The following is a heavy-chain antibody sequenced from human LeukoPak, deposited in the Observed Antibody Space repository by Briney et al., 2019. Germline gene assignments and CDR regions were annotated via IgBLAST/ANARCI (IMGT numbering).Heavy chain of an antibody. D-gene: IGHD3-10*01. V-gene: IGHV3-30*02. J-gene: IGHJ4*02. CDR3: VRDWGYYGSGSYIFDY. Sequence: QSGGSLRLSCVASGFVFDNYGMDWVRQAPGLGLEWVAFIRYSGSRQNYADSVKGRFTISRDNSRNTLYLEMNSLRVDDTAVYYCVRDWGYYGSGSYIFDYWGQGTLVTVSA. CDR1: GFVFDNYG. CDR2: IRYSGSRQ.